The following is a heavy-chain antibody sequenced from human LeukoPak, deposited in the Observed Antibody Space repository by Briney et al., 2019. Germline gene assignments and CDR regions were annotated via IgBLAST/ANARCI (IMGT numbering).Heavy chain of an antibody. CDR1: GYTFTSYG. CDR2: INPNSGGT. D-gene: IGHD3-10*02. J-gene: IGHJ6*02. CDR3: ARGFRARSMAGGYYYGMDV. V-gene: IGHV1-2*04. Sequence: ASVKVSCKASGYTFTSYGISWVRQAPGQGLEWMGWINPNSGGTNYAQKFQGWVTMTRDTSISTAYMELSRLRSDDTAVYYCARGFRARSMAGGYYYGMDVWGQGTTVTVSS.